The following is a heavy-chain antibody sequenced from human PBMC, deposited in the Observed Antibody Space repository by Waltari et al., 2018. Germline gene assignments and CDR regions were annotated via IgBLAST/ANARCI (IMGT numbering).Heavy chain of an antibody. D-gene: IGHD1-26*01. CDR2: IRYDGSNK. CDR3: AKEQGGSYYVHY. Sequence: QVQLVESGGGVVQPGGSLRLSCAASGFTFSSYGMHWVRQAPGKGLEWVAFIRYDGSNKYYADSVKGRFTISRDNSKNTLYLQMNSLRAEDTAVYYCAKEQGGSYYVHYWGQGTLVTVSS. V-gene: IGHV3-30*02. J-gene: IGHJ4*02. CDR1: GFTFSSYG.